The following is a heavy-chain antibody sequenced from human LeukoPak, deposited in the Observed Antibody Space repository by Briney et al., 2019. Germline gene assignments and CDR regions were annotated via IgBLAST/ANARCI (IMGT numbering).Heavy chain of an antibody. CDR1: GGTFSSYA. CDR2: IIPIFGTA. D-gene: IGHD6-13*01. Sequence: ASVKVSCKASGGTFSSYAISWVRQAPGQGLEWMGGIIPIFGTANYAQKFQSRVTITTDESTSTAYMELSSLRSEDTAVYYCARGGSSSSGEFDPWGQGTLVTVSS. V-gene: IGHV1-69*05. CDR3: ARGGSSSSGEFDP. J-gene: IGHJ5*02.